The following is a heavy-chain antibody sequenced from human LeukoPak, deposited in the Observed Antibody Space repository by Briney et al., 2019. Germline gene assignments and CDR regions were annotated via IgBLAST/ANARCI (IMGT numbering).Heavy chain of an antibody. CDR1: GYTFTSYG. CDR3: ARSRSLNYDFWSGYYPQVYNWFDP. Sequence: GASVKVSCKASGYTFTSYGISWVRQATGQGLEWMGWISAYNGNTNYAQKLQGRVTMTTDTSTSTAYMELRSLRSDDTAVYYCARSRSLNYDFWSGYYPQVYNWFDPWGQGTLVTVSS. CDR2: ISAYNGNT. D-gene: IGHD3-3*01. V-gene: IGHV1-18*01. J-gene: IGHJ5*02.